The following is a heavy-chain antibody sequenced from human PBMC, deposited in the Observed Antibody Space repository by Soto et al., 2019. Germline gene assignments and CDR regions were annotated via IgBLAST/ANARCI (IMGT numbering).Heavy chain of an antibody. CDR1: GYTFTSYD. CDR2: MNPNSGKT. V-gene: IGHV1-8*01. CDR3: AVVVVPAAIRGYYYGMDV. J-gene: IGHJ6*02. D-gene: IGHD2-2*02. Sequence: ASVKVSCKASGYTFTSYDINWVRQATGQGLEWMGWMNPNSGKTGYAQKFQGRVTMTRNTSISTAYMELSSLRSEDTAVYYCAVVVVPAAIRGYYYGMDVWGQGTTVTVSS.